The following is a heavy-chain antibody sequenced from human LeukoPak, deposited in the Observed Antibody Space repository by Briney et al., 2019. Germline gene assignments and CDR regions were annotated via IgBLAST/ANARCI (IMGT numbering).Heavy chain of an antibody. D-gene: IGHD4-17*01. J-gene: IGHJ4*02. CDR2: INHSGST. CDR1: GGSFSGYY. CDR3: AGFTTVTRKARPFDY. V-gene: IGHV4-34*01. Sequence: PSETLSLTCAVYGGSFSGYYWSWIRQPPGKGLEWIGEINHSGSTNYNPSLKSRVTISVDTSKNQFSLKLSSVTAADTAVYYCAGFTTVTRKARPFDYWGQGTLVTVSS.